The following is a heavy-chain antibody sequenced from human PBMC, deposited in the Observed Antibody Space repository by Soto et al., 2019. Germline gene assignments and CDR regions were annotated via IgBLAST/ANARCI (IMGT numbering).Heavy chain of an antibody. CDR3: ASRGPNVY. D-gene: IGHD3-16*01. Sequence: QVQLVQSGAEVKKPGSSVKVSCKASGGTFSSYAISWVRQAPGQGLEWMCGIIPIFGTANYAQKFHSRVCSRANVLWSTVYIELSSLRCEKTAVDCCASRGPNVYWGQGTLVTASS. CDR2: IIPIFGTA. J-gene: IGHJ4*02. V-gene: IGHV1-69*12. CDR1: GGTFSSYA.